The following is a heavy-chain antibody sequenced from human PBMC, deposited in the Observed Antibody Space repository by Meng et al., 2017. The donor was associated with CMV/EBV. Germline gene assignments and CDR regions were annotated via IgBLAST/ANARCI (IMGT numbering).Heavy chain of an antibody. CDR2: INHSGST. J-gene: IGHJ6*02. D-gene: IGHD6-6*01. V-gene: IGHV4-34*01. CDR1: GGSFSGYY. Sequence: SETLSLTCAVYGGSFSGYYWSWIRQPPGKWLEWIGEINHSGSTNYNPSLKSRVTISVDTSKNQFSLKLSSVTAADTAVYYCASARAARYRYYYYYGMDVWGQGTTVTVSS. CDR3: ASARAARYRYYYYYGMDV.